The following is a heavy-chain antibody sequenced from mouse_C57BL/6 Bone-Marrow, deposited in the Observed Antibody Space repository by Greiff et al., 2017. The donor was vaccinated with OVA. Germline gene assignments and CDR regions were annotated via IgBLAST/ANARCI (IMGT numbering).Heavy chain of an antibody. V-gene: IGHV1-85*01. CDR1: GYTFTSYD. Sequence: VKLMESGPELVKPGASVKLSCKASGYTFTSYDINWVKQRPGQGLEWIGWFYPRDGSTKYNEKFKGKATLTVDTSSSTAYMELHSLTSGYSAVYYCARGSYYGSSENWYFDVWGTGTTVTVSS. CDR3: ARGSYYGSSENWYFDV. D-gene: IGHD1-1*01. CDR2: FYPRDGST. J-gene: IGHJ1*03.